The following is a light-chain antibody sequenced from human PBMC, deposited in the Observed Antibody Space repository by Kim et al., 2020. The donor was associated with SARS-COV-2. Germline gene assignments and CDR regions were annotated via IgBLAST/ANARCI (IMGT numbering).Light chain of an antibody. CDR3: SSYTSSSTLV. J-gene: IGLJ2*01. Sequence: GEAITISSTGTSSDGGGYNYVSWYQQHPGKAPKLMIYDVSNRPSGVSNRFSGSKSGNTASLTISGLQAEDEADYYCSSYTSSSTLVFGGGTQLTVL. CDR1: SSDGGGYNY. V-gene: IGLV2-14*03. CDR2: DVS.